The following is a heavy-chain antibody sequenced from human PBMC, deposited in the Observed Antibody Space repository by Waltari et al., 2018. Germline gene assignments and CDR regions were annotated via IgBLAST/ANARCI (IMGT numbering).Heavy chain of an antibody. D-gene: IGHD3-10*01. V-gene: IGHV4-34*01. CDR2: INHSGST. CDR1: GGSFRGYY. CDR3: ARGQMVQGVHFDY. J-gene: IGHJ4*02. Sequence: QVQLQQWGAGLLKPSETLSLTCAVYGGSFRGYYWTWIRQPPGKGLEGIGEINHSGSTNYNPSLKSRVTISVDTSKNQFSLKLSSVTAADTAVYYCARGQMVQGVHFDYWGQGTLVTVSS.